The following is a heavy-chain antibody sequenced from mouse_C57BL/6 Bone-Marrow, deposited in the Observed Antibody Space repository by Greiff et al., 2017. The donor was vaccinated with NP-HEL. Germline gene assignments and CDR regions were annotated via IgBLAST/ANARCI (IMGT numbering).Heavy chain of an antibody. Sequence: LVEPGASVKISCKASGYAFSSSWMNWVKQRPGKGLEWIGRIYPGDGDTNYNGKFKGKATLTADKSSSTAYMQLSSLTSEDSAVYFCARRGTAQTGYFDYWGQGTTLTVSS. J-gene: IGHJ2*01. CDR3: ARRGTAQTGYFDY. CDR2: IYPGDGDT. D-gene: IGHD1-2*01. CDR1: GYAFSSSW. V-gene: IGHV1-82*01.